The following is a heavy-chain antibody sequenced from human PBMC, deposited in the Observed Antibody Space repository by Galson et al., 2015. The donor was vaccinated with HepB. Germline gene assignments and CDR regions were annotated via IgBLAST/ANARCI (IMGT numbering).Heavy chain of an antibody. CDR3: ARDSFSGSDWHLTYCDY. V-gene: IGHV3-30-3*01. Sequence: SLRLSCAASGFTFSSYAMHWVRQAPGKGLEWVAVISYDGSNKYYADSVKGRFTISRDNSMNTLRLQMDSLRAEDTAVYYCARDSFSGSDWHLTYCDYWGQGTLVTVSS. CDR2: ISYDGSNK. D-gene: IGHD3-3*02. J-gene: IGHJ4*02. CDR1: GFTFSSYA.